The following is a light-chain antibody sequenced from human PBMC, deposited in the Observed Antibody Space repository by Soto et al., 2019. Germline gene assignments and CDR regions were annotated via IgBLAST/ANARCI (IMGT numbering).Light chain of an antibody. J-gene: IGLJ3*02. CDR3: VLYMGSASWV. CDR1: SGSVSTSYY. V-gene: IGLV8-61*01. Sequence: QAVVTQEPSFSVSPGGTVTLTCGLSSGSVSTSYYPSWYQQTPGQAPRTLIYSTNTRSSGVPDRCSGSILGNKAALTITGAQADDESDYYCVLYMGSASWVFGGGTQLTVL. CDR2: STN.